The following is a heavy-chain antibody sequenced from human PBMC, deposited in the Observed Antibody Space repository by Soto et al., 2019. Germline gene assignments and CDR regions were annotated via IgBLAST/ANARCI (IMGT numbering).Heavy chain of an antibody. Sequence: SQTLSLTCAISGDSVSSNSAAWNWIRQSPSRGLEWLGRTYYRSKWYNDYAVSVKSRITINPDTSKNQFSLQLNSVTPEDTAVYYCAKLSVGSGWPREGYFVYWGQGTLVTVSS. J-gene: IGHJ4*02. D-gene: IGHD6-19*01. CDR2: TYYRSKWYN. V-gene: IGHV6-1*01. CDR1: GDSVSSNSAA. CDR3: AKLSVGSGWPREGYFVY.